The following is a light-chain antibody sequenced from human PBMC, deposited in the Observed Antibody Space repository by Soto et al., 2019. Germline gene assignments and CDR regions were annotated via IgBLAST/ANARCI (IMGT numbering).Light chain of an antibody. Sequence: EVVMTQSPATLSVSPGERATLSCRASQSGNANLAWYQQKPGQAPRLLIHGASNRATGIPARFSGSGFGTEFILTISSLQSADFAVYYCQQYNTWLWTFGQGTKVEI. J-gene: IGKJ1*01. CDR3: QQYNTWLWT. CDR2: GAS. CDR1: QSGNAN. V-gene: IGKV3-15*01.